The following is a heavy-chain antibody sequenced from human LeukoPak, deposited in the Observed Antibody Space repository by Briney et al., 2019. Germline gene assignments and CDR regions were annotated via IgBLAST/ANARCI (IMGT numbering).Heavy chain of an antibody. Sequence: GRSLRLSCAVSGFTFSSYGMHWVRPARGKGLEGVAVVSYDGSNKYYADSVKGRFTISRDKSTSTLYLQMNSLRAEDTAVYYCAKDLLGGDSGSYYEVGELGMDVWGQGTTVTVSS. J-gene: IGHJ6*02. CDR1: GFTFSSYG. V-gene: IGHV3-30*18. CDR3: AKDLLGGDSGSYYEVGELGMDV. CDR2: VSYDGSNK. D-gene: IGHD1-26*01.